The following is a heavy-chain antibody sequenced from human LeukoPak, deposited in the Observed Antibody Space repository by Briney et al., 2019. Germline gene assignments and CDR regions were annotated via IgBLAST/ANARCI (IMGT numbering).Heavy chain of an antibody. J-gene: IGHJ4*02. CDR3: ARGAYYYGSGKIFDY. Sequence: SETLSLTCAVYGGSFSGDYWNWIRQPPGKGLEWIGEINHSGSTNYNPSLKSRVTMSVDASKNQFSLKLSSVTAADTAVYYCARGAYYYGSGKIFDYWGQGTLVTVSS. V-gene: IGHV4-34*01. CDR2: INHSGST. CDR1: GGSFSGDY. D-gene: IGHD3-10*01.